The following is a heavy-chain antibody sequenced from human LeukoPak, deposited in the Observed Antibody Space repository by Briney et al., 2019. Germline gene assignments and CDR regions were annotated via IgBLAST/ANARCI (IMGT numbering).Heavy chain of an antibody. CDR2: IYYSGST. Sequence: SETLSLTCTVSGGSISSYYWSWIRQPPGKGLEWIGYIYYSGSTNYNPSLKSRVTISVDTSKNQFSLKLSSVTAADTAVYYCXRXGSGFSLLDYWGQGTLVTVSS. CDR3: XRXGSGFSLLDY. V-gene: IGHV4-59*08. CDR1: GGSISSYY. D-gene: IGHD3-22*01. J-gene: IGHJ4*02.